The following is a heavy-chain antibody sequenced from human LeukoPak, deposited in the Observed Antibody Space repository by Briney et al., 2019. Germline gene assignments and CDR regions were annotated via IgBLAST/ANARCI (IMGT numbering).Heavy chain of an antibody. V-gene: IGHV3-23*01. Sequence: GGSLRLSCVASGFTFGSFGMSWVRQAPGKGLEWVSSISGSGGTTNYADSVKGRFTISRDNSKNTLFLQMNSLRAEDTAIYYCAKEYTGTFSPFPSYFDNWGQGTLVTVSS. CDR1: GFTFGSFG. CDR3: AKEYTGTFSPFPSYFDN. D-gene: IGHD1-26*01. CDR2: ISGSGGTT. J-gene: IGHJ4*02.